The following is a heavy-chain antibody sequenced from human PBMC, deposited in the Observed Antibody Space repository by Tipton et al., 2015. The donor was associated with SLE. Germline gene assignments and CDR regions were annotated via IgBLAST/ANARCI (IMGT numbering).Heavy chain of an antibody. CDR3: AKDPGPTVPTI. J-gene: IGHJ4*02. D-gene: IGHD5-12*01. Sequence: SLRLPCAVSGFTFSNFVMNWVRQAPGKGLEWVSAISSTGGTTYYADSVKGRFTISRDNSKSTMYLQMNSLRAEDTAMYYCAKDPGPTVPTIWGQGTLVTVSS. V-gene: IGHV3-23*01. CDR2: ISSTGGTT. CDR1: GFTFSNFV.